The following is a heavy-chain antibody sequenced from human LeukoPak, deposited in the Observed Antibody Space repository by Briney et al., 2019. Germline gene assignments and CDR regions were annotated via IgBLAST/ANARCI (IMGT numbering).Heavy chain of an antibody. V-gene: IGHV1-18*01. J-gene: IGHJ4*02. CDR1: GYTFTSYG. CDR2: ISAYNGNT. Sequence: ASVKVSCKASGYTFTSYGISWVRQAPGQGLEWMGWISAYNGNTNYAQKLQGRVTMTTDTSTSTAYMELRSLRSDDTAVYYCARGAVGAQRGYYLDYWGQGTLVTVSS. CDR3: ARGAVGAQRGYYLDY. D-gene: IGHD1-26*01.